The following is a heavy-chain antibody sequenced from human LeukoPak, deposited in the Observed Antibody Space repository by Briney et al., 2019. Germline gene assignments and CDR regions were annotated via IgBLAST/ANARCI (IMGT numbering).Heavy chain of an antibody. J-gene: IGHJ4*02. CDR3: ARDARDHHNFDY. D-gene: IGHD5-24*01. V-gene: IGHV4-59*01. CDR1: GGSISSYY. CDR2: ISNSGST. Sequence: KPSETLSLICTVSGGSISSYYWSWIRQPPGKGLEWIGCISNSGSTNYNPSLKSRVTISVDTSKNQFSLRLSSVTTADTAMYYCARDARDHHNFDYWGQGTLVTVSS.